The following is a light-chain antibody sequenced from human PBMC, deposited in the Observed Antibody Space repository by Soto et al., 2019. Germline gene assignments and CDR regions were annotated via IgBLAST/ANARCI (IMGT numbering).Light chain of an antibody. CDR3: QQYGSSPRT. J-gene: IGKJ1*01. V-gene: IGKV3-20*01. CDR2: GAS. Sequence: EIALTQSPGTLALSPGERATLSCRASQFVGSDYLAWYQQKPGQAPRLLIYGASSRATDIPDRFSGSGSGTVFTLTISRLEPEDFAVYYCQQYGSSPRTFGQGTNVDI. CDR1: QFVGSDY.